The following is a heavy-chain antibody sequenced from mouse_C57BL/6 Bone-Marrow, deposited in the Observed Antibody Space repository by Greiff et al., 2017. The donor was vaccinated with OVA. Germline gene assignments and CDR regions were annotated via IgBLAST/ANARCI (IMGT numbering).Heavy chain of an antibody. CDR3: ARHYYGSSYY. CDR1: GFTFSSYG. D-gene: IGHD1-1*01. Sequence: EVHLVESGGDLVKPGGSLKLSCAASGFTFSSYGMSWVRPTPDKRLEWVATISSGGSYTYYPASVKGRFTISRDNAKNTLYLQMSSLKAEDTAMDYCARHYYGSSYYWGQGTTLTGSA. V-gene: IGHV5-6*01. J-gene: IGHJ2*01. CDR2: ISSGGSYT.